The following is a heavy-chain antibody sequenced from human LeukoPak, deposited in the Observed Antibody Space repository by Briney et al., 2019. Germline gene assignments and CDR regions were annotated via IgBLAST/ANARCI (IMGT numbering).Heavy chain of an antibody. CDR1: GDSLYY. D-gene: IGHD3-3*01. CDR3: ARVFLERLTSGYFDN. J-gene: IGHJ4*02. V-gene: IGHV4-39*01. CDR2: VYSTGHT. Sequence: SETLSLTCTVSGDSLYYWGWIRQPPGKGLEWIGSVYSTGHTNYNLSLKSRVTMSIDTSKNQFSLKLSSVTAADTAVYYCARVFLERLTSGYFDNWGQGTLVTVSP.